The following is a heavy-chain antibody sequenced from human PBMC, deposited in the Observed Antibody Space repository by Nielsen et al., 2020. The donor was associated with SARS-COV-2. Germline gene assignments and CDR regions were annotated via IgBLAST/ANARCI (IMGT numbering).Heavy chain of an antibody. CDR1: GGSISSNTHY. Sequence: LETLSLTCTVSGGSISSNTHYWDWIRQPPGKGLEWLGSVHYSENTYYNPSLKSRVTISVDTPKNQVSLKLSSVTAADTAVYYCARHEGYANTWYPDYWGQGVLVTVSS. D-gene: IGHD2-2*01. J-gene: IGHJ4*02. V-gene: IGHV4-39*01. CDR2: VHYSENT. CDR3: ARHEGYANTWYPDY.